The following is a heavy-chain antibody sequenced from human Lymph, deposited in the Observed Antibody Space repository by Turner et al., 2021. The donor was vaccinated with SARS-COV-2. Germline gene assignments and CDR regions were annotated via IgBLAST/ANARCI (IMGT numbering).Heavy chain of an antibody. CDR3: AGRQSGNYDAFDI. CDR1: GCTFSTYV. Sequence: QVQLVQSGAEVQKPGSSVKVSCKASGCTFSTYVLSWVRQAQGQGREWMGGIIPILGIANYAQKLQSRVTITADKSTSTAYMELSSLRSEDTSVYHCAGRQSGNYDAFDIWGQGTMVTVSS. J-gene: IGHJ3*02. CDR2: IIPILGIA. V-gene: IGHV1-69*10. D-gene: IGHD1-26*01.